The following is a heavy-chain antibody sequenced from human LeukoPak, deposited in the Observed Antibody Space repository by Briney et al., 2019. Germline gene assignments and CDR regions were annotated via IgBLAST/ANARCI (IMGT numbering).Heavy chain of an antibody. Sequence: KSSETLSLTCSVSGDSIRSFFWSWIRQPPGKGLYYTGSTNYNPSLKSRVAISVDTSKNQFSLKLSSVTAADTAVYYCARDKDTAMVTGYFDYWGQGTLVTVSS. CDR3: ARDKDTAMVTGYFDY. CDR2: YYTGST. CDR1: GDSIRSFF. V-gene: IGHV4-59*01. D-gene: IGHD5-18*01. J-gene: IGHJ4*02.